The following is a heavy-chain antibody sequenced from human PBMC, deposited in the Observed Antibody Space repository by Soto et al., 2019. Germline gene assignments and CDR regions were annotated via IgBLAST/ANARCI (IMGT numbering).Heavy chain of an antibody. D-gene: IGHD3-3*01. Sequence: QVQLQQWGAGLLKPSETLSLTCAVYGGSFSGYYWSWIRQPPGKGLEWIGEINHSGSTNYNPSLKGRVTISVDTSKNQFSLKLSSVTAADTAVYYCARETIFGVVSPFDYWGQGTLVTVSS. CDR2: INHSGST. V-gene: IGHV4-34*01. CDR3: ARETIFGVVSPFDY. CDR1: GGSFSGYY. J-gene: IGHJ4*02.